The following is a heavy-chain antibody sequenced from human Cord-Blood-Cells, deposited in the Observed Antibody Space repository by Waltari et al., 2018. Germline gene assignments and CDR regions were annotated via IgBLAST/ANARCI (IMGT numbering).Heavy chain of an antibody. CDR2: INHSGSA. CDR1: GGSFSGYY. J-gene: IGHJ3*02. D-gene: IGHD3-3*01. CDR3: ARGRSITIFGVVIISHDAFDI. V-gene: IGHV4-34*01. Sequence: VQLQQWCAGLLMPSETLSLTCAVYGGSFSGYYWSWTGQPPGKGREWIGEINHSGSANYNPSLKSRVTISVDTPKNQFSLKLSSVTAADTAVYYCARGRSITIFGVVIISHDAFDIWGQGTMVTVSS.